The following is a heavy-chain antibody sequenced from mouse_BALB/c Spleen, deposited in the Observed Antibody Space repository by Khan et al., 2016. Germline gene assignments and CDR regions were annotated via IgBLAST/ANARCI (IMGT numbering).Heavy chain of an antibody. J-gene: IGHJ3*01. V-gene: IGHV6-6*02. CDR2: IRMKSNNYAT. CDR1: GFTFSNYW. Sequence: EVKLEVSGGGLVQPGGSMKLSCVASGFTFSNYWMNWVRQSPEKGLEWVAEIRMKSNNYATHYAESVKGRFTISRDDSKSSVYLQMNNLRAADTGIYYCTTGFAYWGQGTLVTVSA. CDR3: TTGFAY.